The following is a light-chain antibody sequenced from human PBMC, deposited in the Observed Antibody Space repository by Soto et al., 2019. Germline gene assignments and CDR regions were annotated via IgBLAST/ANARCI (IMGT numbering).Light chain of an antibody. Sequence: EVVMTQSPATLSVSPGESATLSCKASQSVSRNVAWYQHKPGEAPRLLIYAASTRATGVPARFSGSGSGTDLPLTITNLQSEDFAVYYCQQYGHWPRTFGQGTKLEVK. CDR2: AAS. CDR1: QSVSRN. CDR3: QQYGHWPRT. V-gene: IGKV3-15*01. J-gene: IGKJ2*02.